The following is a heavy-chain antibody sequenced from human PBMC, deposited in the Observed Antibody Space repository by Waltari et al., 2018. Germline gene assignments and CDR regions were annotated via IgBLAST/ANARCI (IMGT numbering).Heavy chain of an antibody. CDR1: GYSISAGYD. CDR3: ARGPHCTVGHTNCYKVGHFMDV. V-gene: IGHV4-38-2*02. CDR2: IAHNGNT. J-gene: IGHJ6*03. D-gene: IGHD2-2*02. Sequence: QVQLQESGPGLLKPSETLSLSCSVSGYSISAGYDWAWIRQPLEKGPEWIGSIAHNGNTYYNPSLKSRVTISLDRSENQFSLKLTSLTAADTAIYYCARGPHCTVGHTNCYKVGHFMDVWGRGTRVTISS.